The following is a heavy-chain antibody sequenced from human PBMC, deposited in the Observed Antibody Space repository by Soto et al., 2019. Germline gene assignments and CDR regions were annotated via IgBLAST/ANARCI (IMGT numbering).Heavy chain of an antibody. J-gene: IGHJ5*02. D-gene: IGHD6-13*01. V-gene: IGHV1-8*02. CDR2: MNPGSGKT. CDR3: ARMASAGTLNWFDP. Sequence: GASVKVSCTASGYTFINVDISWVRQAAGQGLEWLGWMNPGSGKTGYASKCQGRVAMTRDASTGTSHLELSSLTSDDTAVYYCARMASAGTLNWFDPWGQGTLVTVSS. CDR1: GYTFINVD.